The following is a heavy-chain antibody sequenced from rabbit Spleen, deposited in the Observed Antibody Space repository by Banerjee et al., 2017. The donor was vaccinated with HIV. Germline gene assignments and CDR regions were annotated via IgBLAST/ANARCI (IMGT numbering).Heavy chain of an antibody. CDR2: IEPIFGNT. V-gene: IGHV1S47*01. CDR3: VRDQAGYVGFGPFYFNL. CDR1: SFSFSDRDV. J-gene: IGHJ4*01. Sequence: QEQLVESGGGLVKPGASLTLTCKASSFSFSDRDVMCWVRQAPGKGLEWIGYIEPIFGNTYYANWVNGRFTISSHSAQNTLYLQLNSLTAADTATYFCVRDQAGYVGFGPFYFNLWGPGTLVTVS. D-gene: IGHD4-2*01.